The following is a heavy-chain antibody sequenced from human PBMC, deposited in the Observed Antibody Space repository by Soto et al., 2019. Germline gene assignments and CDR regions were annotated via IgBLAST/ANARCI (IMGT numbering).Heavy chain of an antibody. D-gene: IGHD2-15*01. CDR1: GYTFTSYA. CDR2: INAGNGNT. Sequence: ASVKVSCKASGYTFTSYAMHWVRQAPGQRLEWMGWINAGNGNTKYSQKFQGRVTITRDTSASTAYMELSSLRSEDTAVYYCARDSEDIVVVVAATLAYWGQGTLVTVSS. CDR3: ARDSEDIVVVVAATLAY. V-gene: IGHV1-3*01. J-gene: IGHJ4*02.